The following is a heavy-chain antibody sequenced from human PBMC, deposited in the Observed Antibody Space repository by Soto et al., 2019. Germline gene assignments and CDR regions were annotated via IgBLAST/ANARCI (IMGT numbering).Heavy chain of an antibody. D-gene: IGHD2-2*02. CDR1: GGSISIGDYY. CDR2: IYYSGST. J-gene: IGHJ4*02. V-gene: IGHV4-30-4*01. CDR3: ARLYTADESLDY. Sequence: PSETLSLTCSVSGGSISIGDYYLSWVRQPPGRGLEWIGYIYYSGSTYYKPSLTSRPTITIDTSKKQSSLKLSSVTAEDTAVYFCARLYTADESLDYWGRGNCVTVSS.